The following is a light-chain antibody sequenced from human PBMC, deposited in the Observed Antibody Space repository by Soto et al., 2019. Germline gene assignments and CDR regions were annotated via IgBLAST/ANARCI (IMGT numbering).Light chain of an antibody. V-gene: IGKV1-5*01. Sequence: EIQSTQCPSTLTASVGARVTITCLASQSISSWLAWYQQKPAQAPTLLIYDASSLESGVPSRFCGGGSGTEFTLTTSSLQPDAFTTYYCQQYKSYSWTFGPGTKVDI. CDR1: QSISSW. CDR2: DAS. CDR3: QQYKSYSWT. J-gene: IGKJ1*01.